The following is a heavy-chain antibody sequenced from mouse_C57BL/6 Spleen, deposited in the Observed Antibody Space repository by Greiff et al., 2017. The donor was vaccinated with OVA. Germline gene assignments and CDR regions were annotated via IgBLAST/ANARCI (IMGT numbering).Heavy chain of an antibody. Sequence: QVQLQQSGAELVKPGASVKLSCKASGYTFTEYTIHWVKQRSGQGLEWIGWFYPGSGSIKYNEKFKDKATLTADKSSSTVYMELSRLTSEDSAVYFCGRHEKGHYYGSGDYAMDYWGQGTSVTVSS. CDR1: GYTFTEYT. J-gene: IGHJ4*01. CDR2: FYPGSGSI. CDR3: GRHEKGHYYGSGDYAMDY. V-gene: IGHV1-62-2*01. D-gene: IGHD1-1*01.